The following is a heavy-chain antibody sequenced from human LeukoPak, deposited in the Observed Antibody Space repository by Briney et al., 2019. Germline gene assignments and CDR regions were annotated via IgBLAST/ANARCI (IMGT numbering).Heavy chain of an antibody. D-gene: IGHD6-19*01. CDR2: MSSSDDGR. V-gene: IGHV3-23*01. CDR1: GFTFSSYA. Sequence: PGGSLRLSCAASGFTFSSYAMSWVRQAPGKGLEWVSAMSSSDDGRYYAASVRGRFTISRDTSRSTLYLQMNSLRAEDTAVYYCAKDARRTFGLSSGLYRGSYYFDYWGQGTLVTVSS. J-gene: IGHJ4*02. CDR3: AKDARRTFGLSSGLYRGSYYFDY.